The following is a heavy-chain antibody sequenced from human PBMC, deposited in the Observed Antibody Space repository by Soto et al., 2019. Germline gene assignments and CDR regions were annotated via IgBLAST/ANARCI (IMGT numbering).Heavy chain of an antibody. CDR1: GGTFSSYA. V-gene: IGHV1-69*06. D-gene: IGHD5-12*01. Sequence: QVQLVQSGAEAKKPGSSVKVSCKTSGGTFSSYAISWVRQAPGQGLEWMGGIVPLFRTTNYAQKFQGRVTITAATSTYKVYMELSGLRSGDTAVYYCARGGYSSSWSNLLDRSGLDVWGEGTTVTVSS. CDR2: IVPLFRTT. CDR3: ARGGYSSSWSNLLDRSGLDV. J-gene: IGHJ6*04.